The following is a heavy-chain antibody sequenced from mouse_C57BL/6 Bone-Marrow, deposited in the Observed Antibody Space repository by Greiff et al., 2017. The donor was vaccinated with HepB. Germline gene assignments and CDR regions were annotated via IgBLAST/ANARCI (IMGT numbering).Heavy chain of an antibody. CDR1: GYSFTGYY. Sequence: EVKLQESGPELVKPGASVKISCKASGYSFTGYYMHWVKQSSEKSLEWIGEINPSTGGTSYNQKFKGKATLTVDKSSSTAYMQLKSLTSEDSAVYYCARYRSFYAMDYWGQGTSVTVSS. CDR3: ARYRSFYAMDY. V-gene: IGHV1-43*01. D-gene: IGHD2-14*01. J-gene: IGHJ4*01. CDR2: INPSTGGT.